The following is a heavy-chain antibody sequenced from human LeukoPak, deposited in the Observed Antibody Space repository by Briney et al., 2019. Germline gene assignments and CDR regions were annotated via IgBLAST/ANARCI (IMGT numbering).Heavy chain of an antibody. V-gene: IGHV1-69*05. D-gene: IGHD7-27*01. CDR3: MSTSNWGSVIFDY. CDR1: GGTFSSYA. CDR2: TIPIFGTA. J-gene: IGHJ4*02. Sequence: ASVKVSCKASGGTFSSYAISWVRQAPGQGLEWMGGTIPIFGTANYAQKFQGRVTITTDESTSTAYMELSSLRSEDTAVYYCMSTSNWGSVIFDYWGQGTLVTVSS.